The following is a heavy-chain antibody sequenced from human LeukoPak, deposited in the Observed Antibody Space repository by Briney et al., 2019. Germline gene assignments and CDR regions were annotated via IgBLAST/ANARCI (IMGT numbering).Heavy chain of an antibody. D-gene: IGHD2-15*01. Sequence: SGGSLRLSCEASGFTFSSYGMHWVRQAPGKGLEWVAVCRLREGPIHHLQRQFQEYAGTANEQPEDTAVYYCTREVWYDALSFDYWGQGTLVSVSS. CDR3: TREVWYDALSFDY. CDR1: GFTFSSYG. J-gene: IGHJ4*02. V-gene: IGHV3-30*03.